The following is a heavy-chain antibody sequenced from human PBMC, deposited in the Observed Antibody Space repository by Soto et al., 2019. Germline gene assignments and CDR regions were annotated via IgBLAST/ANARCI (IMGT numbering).Heavy chain of an antibody. CDR3: ARQGFGYSSSTTDWYFDL. Sequence: QLQLQESGPGLVKPSETLSLTCTVSGGSISSSSYYWGWIRQPPGKGLEWIGSIYYSGSTYYNPSLKSRVTISVDTSKNQFSLKLSSVTAADTAVYYCARQGFGYSSSTTDWYFDLWGRGTLVTVSS. CDR2: IYYSGST. J-gene: IGHJ2*01. CDR1: GGSISSSSYY. D-gene: IGHD6-6*01. V-gene: IGHV4-39*01.